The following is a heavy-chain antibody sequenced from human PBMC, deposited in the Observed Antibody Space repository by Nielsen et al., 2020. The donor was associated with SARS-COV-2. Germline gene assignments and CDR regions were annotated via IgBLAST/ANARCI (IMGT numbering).Heavy chain of an antibody. D-gene: IGHD2-2*02. CDR2: VSHSGNS. V-gene: IGHV4-4*02. J-gene: IGHJ6*03. CDR3: ARGDLVVVPSPLLGLGPIFYYFYLDV. Sequence: SETLSLTCAVSGDSVSSRDWWTWVRQSPGKGLEWIGEVSHSGNSKYNPSLKSRVTLSMDKSKNQFSLRLTSVSAADTAVYFCARGDLVVVPSPLLGLGPIFYYFYLDVWGKGTTVTVSS. CDR1: GDSVSSRDW.